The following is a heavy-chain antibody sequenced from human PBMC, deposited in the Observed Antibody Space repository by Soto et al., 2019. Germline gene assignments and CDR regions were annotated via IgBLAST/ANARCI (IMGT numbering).Heavy chain of an antibody. V-gene: IGHV1-69*13. Sequence: SVKVSCKASGGTFSSYAISWVRQAPGQGLEWMGGIIPIFGTANYAQKFQGRVTITADESTSTAYMELSSLRSEDTAVYYCARGITMVRGVIINYYYYYYGMDVWGHGTTVTVSS. D-gene: IGHD3-10*01. J-gene: IGHJ6*02. CDR1: GGTFSSYA. CDR3: ARGITMVRGVIINYYYYYYGMDV. CDR2: IIPIFGTA.